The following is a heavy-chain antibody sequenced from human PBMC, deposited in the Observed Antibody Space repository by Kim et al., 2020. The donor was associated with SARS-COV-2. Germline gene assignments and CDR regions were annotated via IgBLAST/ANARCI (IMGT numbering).Heavy chain of an antibody. CDR3: ARESGGFYPLDYYYGMDV. J-gene: IGHJ6*02. D-gene: IGHD3-10*01. V-gene: IGHV1-69*04. Sequence: GRVTITADKSTSTAYMELSSLRSEDTAVYYCARESGGFYPLDYYYGMDVWGQGTTVTVSS.